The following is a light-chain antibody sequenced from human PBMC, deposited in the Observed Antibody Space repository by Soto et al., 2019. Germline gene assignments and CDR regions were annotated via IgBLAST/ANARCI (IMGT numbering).Light chain of an antibody. J-gene: IGLJ2*01. Sequence: QAASMSGSPGQSITISCTGTSSDVGGYNYVSWYQQHPGKAPKLMIYDVSNRPSGVSNRFSGSKSGNTASLTISGLQAEDEADYYCSSYTSSSTLVFGGGTKVSVL. CDR1: SSDVGGYNY. V-gene: IGLV2-14*01. CDR3: SSYTSSSTLV. CDR2: DVS.